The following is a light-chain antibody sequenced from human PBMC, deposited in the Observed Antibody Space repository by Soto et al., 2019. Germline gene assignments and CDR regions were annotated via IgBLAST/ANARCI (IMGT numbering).Light chain of an antibody. CDR1: QSVSRY. J-gene: IGKJ1*01. Sequence: EIVLTQSPGTLSLSPGERATLSCRASQSVSRYLVWYQHKPAQAPRLLIYGASTRDTGIPARFSGSASGTDFTLTISRLEPEDFAMYYCQQYGRAPWTFGQGTKVEIK. CDR3: QQYGRAPWT. V-gene: IGKV3-20*01. CDR2: GAS.